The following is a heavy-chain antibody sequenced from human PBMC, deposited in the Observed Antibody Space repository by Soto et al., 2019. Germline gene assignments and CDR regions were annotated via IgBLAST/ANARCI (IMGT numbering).Heavy chain of an antibody. CDR3: AHRGWFAEGHPNWFDP. CDR2: IYWDHDE. J-gene: IGHJ5*02. CDR1: GFSLTATGVG. V-gene: IGHV2-5*02. D-gene: IGHD3-10*01. Sequence: QITLEASGPTLVKPSQTLTLTCTFSGFSLTATGVGVGWIRQPPGKALEWLALIYWDHDERYNPPLRSRLTITKDTSRNQVVLTMTNMDHVDTATYYCAHRGWFAEGHPNWFDPWGHGTLVTVSS.